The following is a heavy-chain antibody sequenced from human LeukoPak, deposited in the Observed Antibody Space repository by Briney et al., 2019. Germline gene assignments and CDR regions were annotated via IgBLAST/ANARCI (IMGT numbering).Heavy chain of an antibody. CDR1: GYSLSTYG. CDR2: ITGTGGST. CDR3: AKDHGTAVAGFYY. J-gene: IGHJ4*02. Sequence: GASLRLSCAASGYSLSTYGVSWVRQPPGKGLEWVSGITGTGGSTYYADSVKGRFTVFRDTSKNTLYLQMNSLRAEDTAIYYCAKDHGTAVAGFYYWGQGTLVTVSS. D-gene: IGHD6-19*01. V-gene: IGHV3-23*01.